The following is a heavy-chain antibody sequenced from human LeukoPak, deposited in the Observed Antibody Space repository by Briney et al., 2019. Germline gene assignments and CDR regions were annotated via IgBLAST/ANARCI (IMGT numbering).Heavy chain of an antibody. V-gene: IGHV3-23*01. CDR1: GFTFSSYE. CDR2: ISGSGIGGRT. Sequence: PGGSLRLSCAASGFTFSSYEMNWVRQAPGKGLEWVSGISGSGIGGRTHYADSVKGRFTISRDNSKNTLYPQMNSLRVEDTAVYYCAKGRGQGFDYWGQGTLVTVSS. CDR3: AKGRGQGFDY. J-gene: IGHJ4*02. D-gene: IGHD3-10*01.